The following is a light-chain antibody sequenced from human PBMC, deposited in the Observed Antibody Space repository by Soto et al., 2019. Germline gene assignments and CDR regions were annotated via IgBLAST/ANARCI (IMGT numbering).Light chain of an antibody. V-gene: IGLV3-21*02. J-gene: IGLJ3*02. Sequence: SYELTQPPSVSVAPGQTAMITCGGNNIGNKSVHWYHQRPGQAPVLVVYDDDDRPSGIPERFSGANSGNTATLTISSVEDGDEADDYCQVWNSSSDPWVFGGGTKLTVL. CDR3: QVWNSSSDPWV. CDR2: DDD. CDR1: NIGNKS.